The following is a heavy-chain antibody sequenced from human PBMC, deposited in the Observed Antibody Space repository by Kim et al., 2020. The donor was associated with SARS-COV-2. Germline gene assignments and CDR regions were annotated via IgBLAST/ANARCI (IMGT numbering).Heavy chain of an antibody. V-gene: IGHV4-39*01. CDR3: ARHDYGDYSGFDY. J-gene: IGHJ4*02. Sequence: YNPSLKSRVTISVDTSKNQFSLKLSSVTAADTAVYYCARHDYGDYSGFDYWGQGTLVTVSS. D-gene: IGHD4-17*01.